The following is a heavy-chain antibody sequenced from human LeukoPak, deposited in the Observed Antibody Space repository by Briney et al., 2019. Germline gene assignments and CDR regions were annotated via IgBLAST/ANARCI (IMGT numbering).Heavy chain of an antibody. V-gene: IGHV3-74*01. CDR1: GFTFSSYW. Sequence: GGSLRLSCAASGFTFSSYWMHWDRQAPGKGLVWVSRINSDGSSTSYADSVKGRFTISRDNAKNTLYLQMNSLRAEDTAVYYCARDYYDILTGFTYGMDVWGQGTTVTVSS. CDR3: ARDYYDILTGFTYGMDV. J-gene: IGHJ6*02. D-gene: IGHD3-9*01. CDR2: INSDGSST.